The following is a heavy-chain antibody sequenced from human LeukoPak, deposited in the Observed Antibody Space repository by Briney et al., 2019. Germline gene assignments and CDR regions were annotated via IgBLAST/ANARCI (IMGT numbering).Heavy chain of an antibody. V-gene: IGHV4-34*01. Sequence: SETLSLTCAVYGGSFSGYYWSWIRQPPGKGLEWIGEINHSGSTDYNPSLKSRVTISVDTSKNQFSLKLSSVTAADTAVYYCARRHSSGWCLSYWGQGTLVTVSS. CDR2: INHSGST. D-gene: IGHD6-19*01. CDR1: GGSFSGYY. J-gene: IGHJ4*02. CDR3: ARRHSSGWCLSY.